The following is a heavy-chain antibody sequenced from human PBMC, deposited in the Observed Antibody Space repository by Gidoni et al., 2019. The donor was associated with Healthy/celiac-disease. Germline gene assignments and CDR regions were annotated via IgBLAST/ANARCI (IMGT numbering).Heavy chain of an antibody. CDR1: GGSISSYY. Sequence: LSLTCTVSGGSISSYYWSWIRQPAGKGLEWIGRIYTSGSTNYNPSLKSRVTMSVDTSKNQFSLKLSSVTAADTAVYYCARTYYDSSGYYYFDYWGQGTLVTVSS. D-gene: IGHD3-22*01. CDR3: ARTYYDSSGYYYFDY. J-gene: IGHJ4*02. CDR2: IYTSGST. V-gene: IGHV4-4*07.